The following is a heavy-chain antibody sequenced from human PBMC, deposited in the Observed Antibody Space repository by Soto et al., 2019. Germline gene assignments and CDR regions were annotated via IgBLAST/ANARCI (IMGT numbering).Heavy chain of an antibody. J-gene: IGHJ4*02. Sequence: PSQTLSLTCAISGDSVSSNSAAWNWIRQSPSRGLEWLGRTYYRSKWYNDYAVSVKSRITINPDTSKNQFSLQLNSVTPEETAVYYCERYSMIVVVITGPFDYWGQGTLVTVSS. V-gene: IGHV6-1*01. CDR3: ERYSMIVVVITGPFDY. D-gene: IGHD3-22*01. CDR2: TYYRSKWYN. CDR1: GDSVSSNSAA.